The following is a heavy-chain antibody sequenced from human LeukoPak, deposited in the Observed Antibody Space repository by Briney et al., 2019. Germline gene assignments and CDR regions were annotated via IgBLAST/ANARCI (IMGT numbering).Heavy chain of an antibody. CDR3: AKAPVTSCSGVYCYPFDY. CDR2: INPSGGST. V-gene: IGHV1-46*01. J-gene: IGHJ4*02. CDR1: GYTFTSYY. D-gene: IGHD2-15*01. Sequence: GASVKVSCKASGYTFTSYYMHWVRQAPGQGLEWMGIINPSGGSTSYAQKFQGRVTMTRDTSTSTVYMELSSLRSEDTAVYYCAKAPVTSCSGVYCYPFDYWGQGTLVTVSS.